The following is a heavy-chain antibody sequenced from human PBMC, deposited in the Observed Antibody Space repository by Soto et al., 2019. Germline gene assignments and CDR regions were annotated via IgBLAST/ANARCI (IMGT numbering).Heavy chain of an antibody. Sequence: TSETLSLTCAVYGGSFSDYYCSWIRQPPWKGLEWIGEISHSGSTTYNPSLKSRVIISVETSKNDFSLNLGSVTAADTAVYYCARGLLIRHWGQRILLTVSS. CDR3: ARGLLIRH. D-gene: IGHD3-3*02. J-gene: IGHJ4*02. CDR2: ISHSGST. CDR1: GGSFSDYY. V-gene: IGHV4-34*01.